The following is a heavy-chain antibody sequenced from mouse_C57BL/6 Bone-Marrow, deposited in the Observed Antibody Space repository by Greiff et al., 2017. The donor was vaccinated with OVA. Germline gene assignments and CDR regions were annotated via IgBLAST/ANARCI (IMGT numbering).Heavy chain of an antibody. V-gene: IGHV1-15*01. CDR1: GYTFTDYE. CDR2: IDPETGGT. J-gene: IGHJ2*01. CDR3: TREGYYDYDEESD. Sequence: VQLQESGAELVRPGASVTLSCKASGYTFTDYEMHWVKQTPVHGLEWIGAIDPETGGTAYNQKFKGKAILTADKSSSTAYMELRSLTSEDSAVYYCTREGYYDYDEESDWGQGTTLTVSS. D-gene: IGHD2-4*01.